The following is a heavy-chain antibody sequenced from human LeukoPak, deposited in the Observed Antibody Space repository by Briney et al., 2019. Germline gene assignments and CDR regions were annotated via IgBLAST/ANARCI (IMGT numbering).Heavy chain of an antibody. CDR2: IYYSGST. D-gene: IGHD1-1*01. Sequence: SETLSLTCTVSGGSISSYYWSWIRQPPGKGLEWIGYIYYSGSTNYNPSLKSRVTISVDTSKNQFSLKLSSVTAADTAVYYCARLAWNGDYFDYWGQGTLVTVSS. V-gene: IGHV4-59*01. CDR1: GGSISSYY. J-gene: IGHJ4*02. CDR3: ARLAWNGDYFDY.